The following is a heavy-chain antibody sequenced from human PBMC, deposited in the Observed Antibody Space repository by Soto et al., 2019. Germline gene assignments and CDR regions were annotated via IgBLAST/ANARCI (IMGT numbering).Heavy chain of an antibody. CDR1: GFTFASCT. CDR2: ISDGGHNT. J-gene: IGHJ4*02. D-gene: IGHD3-10*01. V-gene: IGHV3-23*01. CDR3: VREYYGSGVL. Sequence: GGSLRLSCAASGFTFASCTMSWVRQAPGKGLQWVSYISDGGHNTYYADSVKGRFTISRDDLLGTLYLQMNSLRAEDTALYYCVREYYGSGVLWGQETLVTVSS.